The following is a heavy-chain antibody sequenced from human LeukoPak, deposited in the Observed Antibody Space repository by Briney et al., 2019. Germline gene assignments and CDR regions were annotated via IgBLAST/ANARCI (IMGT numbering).Heavy chain of an antibody. Sequence: PSETLSLTCAVYGGSFSGYYWSWIRQPPGKGLEWIGEINHSGSTNYNPSLKSRVTISVDTSKNQFSLKLSSVTAADTAVYYCARDKGYYDSSGSFDYWGQGTLVTVSS. CDR2: INHSGST. CDR3: ARDKGYYDSSGSFDY. CDR1: GGSFSGYY. J-gene: IGHJ4*02. V-gene: IGHV4-34*01. D-gene: IGHD3-22*01.